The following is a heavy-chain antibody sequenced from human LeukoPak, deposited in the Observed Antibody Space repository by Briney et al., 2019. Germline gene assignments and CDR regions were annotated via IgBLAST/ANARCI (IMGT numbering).Heavy chain of an antibody. J-gene: IGHJ6*03. V-gene: IGHV1-69*13. Sequence: ASVKVSCKASGGTFSSYAISWVRQAPGQGLEWMGGIIPIFGTANYAQKFQGRVTITADESTSTAYMELSSLRSEDTAVYYCARDLAVRTVTTSYYYYYMDVWGKGTTVTVSS. CDR1: GGTFSSYA. CDR3: ARDLAVRTVTTSYYYYYMDV. CDR2: IIPIFGTA. D-gene: IGHD4-11*01.